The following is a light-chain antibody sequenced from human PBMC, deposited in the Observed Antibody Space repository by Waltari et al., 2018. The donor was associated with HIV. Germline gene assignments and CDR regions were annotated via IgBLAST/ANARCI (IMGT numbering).Light chain of an antibody. CDR1: QSISNW. Sequence: DIQMPQSPSTLSPSVGDRVTITCRASQSISNWLAWYQQQPGKAPMLLIYKASTLESGVPSRFSGSGSGTEFTLTSSSLQPDDFATYFCQQYNSYSLLPFGGGTKVEIK. J-gene: IGKJ4*01. CDR3: QQYNSYSLLP. CDR2: KAS. V-gene: IGKV1-5*03.